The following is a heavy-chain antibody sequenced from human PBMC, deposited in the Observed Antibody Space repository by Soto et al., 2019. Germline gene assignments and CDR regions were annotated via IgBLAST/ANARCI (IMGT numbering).Heavy chain of an antibody. V-gene: IGHV4-4*07. CDR2: FSLSGTT. CDR1: GASITGSSY. J-gene: IGHJ4*02. CDR3: ARGMTPLGAPAWYYFDS. D-gene: IGHD2-15*01. Sequence: ETLSLTCTVSGASITGSSYWSWIRQPAGKGLEWIGRFSLSGTTNYNPSLRGRVTMSADVSKNQFSLRLTSVTAADTALYYCARGMTPLGAPAWYYFDSWGQGTLVTVSS.